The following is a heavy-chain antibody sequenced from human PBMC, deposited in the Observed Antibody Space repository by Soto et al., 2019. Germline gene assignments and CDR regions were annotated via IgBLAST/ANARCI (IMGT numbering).Heavy chain of an antibody. J-gene: IGHJ3*02. D-gene: IGHD5-12*01. V-gene: IGHV1-69*12. CDR1: GGTFSSYA. CDR2: IIPIFGTA. CDR3: ARGGSDGYTEAAFDI. Sequence: QVQLVQSGAEVKKPGSSVKVSCKASGGTFSSYAISWVRQAPGQGLEWVGGIIPIFGTANYAQKFQGRVTITADDSTSTAYMELSSLRSEVSAVYYCARGGSDGYTEAAFDIWGQGTMVTVSS.